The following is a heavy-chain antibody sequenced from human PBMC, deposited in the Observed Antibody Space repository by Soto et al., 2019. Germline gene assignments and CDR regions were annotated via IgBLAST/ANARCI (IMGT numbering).Heavy chain of an antibody. D-gene: IGHD2-21*01. CDR3: ASGLSGDKVDQ. V-gene: IGHV4-30-4*01. CDR2: IYNRGNT. Sequence: QVQLQESGPGLVKPSQTLSLTCTVSGGSISDGAYYWSWIRQPPGKGLEWIGHIYNRGNTYNNPSLRSRLTISLDTSKSQVSLTLNSVTAADTAVYYCASGLSGDKVDQCGQRTLVTVS. J-gene: IGHJ4*01. CDR1: GGSISDGAYY.